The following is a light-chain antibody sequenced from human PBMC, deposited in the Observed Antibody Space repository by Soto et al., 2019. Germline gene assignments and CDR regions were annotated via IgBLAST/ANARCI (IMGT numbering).Light chain of an antibody. V-gene: IGKV2-28*01. CDR3: MQALQTPT. Sequence: DIVMTQSPLSLAVTPGEPASISCRSSQSLLYRDGRIFLDWYLQRPGHSPQLLIYLASIRASGVTDRFSGSGSGTDFTLKISRVEAEDVGIYYCMQALQTPTFGGGTRLDIK. CDR2: LAS. CDR1: QSLLYRDGRIF. J-gene: IGKJ4*01.